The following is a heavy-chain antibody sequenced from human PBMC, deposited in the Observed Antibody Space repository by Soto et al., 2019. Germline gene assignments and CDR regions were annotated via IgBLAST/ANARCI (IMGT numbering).Heavy chain of an antibody. Sequence: QVQLQESGPGLVKPSQTLSLICTVSGGSINSGGSFWTWIRQHPGRAPEWIGYLSHTGNTYYNPSLKSRVLMSVDRSKNLLSLRLSSVTVADTAVYYCARGLYEPNWFDSWGQGTLVTVSS. CDR1: GGSINSGGSF. D-gene: IGHD3-22*01. J-gene: IGHJ5*01. CDR3: ARGLYEPNWFDS. V-gene: IGHV4-31*03. CDR2: LSHTGNT.